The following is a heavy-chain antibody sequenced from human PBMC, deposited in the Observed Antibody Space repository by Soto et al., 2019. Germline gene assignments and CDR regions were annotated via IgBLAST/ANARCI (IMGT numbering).Heavy chain of an antibody. CDR3: ARDSSRRDFWCVYSPLIYYSYFYHMDV. CDR2: ISSSGSTI. V-gene: IGHV3-21*04. D-gene: IGHD3-3*01. CDR1: GFTFSSYA. J-gene: IGHJ6*03. Sequence: PGGSLRLSCAASGFTFSSYAMSWGRQAPGKGLEWVSAISSSGSTIYYADSVKGRFPISRDNAKHSLYLQMYTLTTEDTAVYYCARDSSRRDFWCVYSPLIYYSYFYHMDVSGKGPTVTVSS.